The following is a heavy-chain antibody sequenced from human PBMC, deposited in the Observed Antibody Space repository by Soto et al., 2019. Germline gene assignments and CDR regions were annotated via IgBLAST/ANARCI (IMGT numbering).Heavy chain of an antibody. D-gene: IGHD3-9*01. CDR2: IYYSGST. Sequence: QVQLQESGPGLVKPSETLSLTCTVSGGSISSYYWSWIRQPPGKGLEWIGYIYYSGSTNYNPSLKSRVPISVDTSKSQFSLKLSSVTAADTAVYYCARVSYDILTGYYAADYWGQGTLVTVSS. CDR1: GGSISSYY. CDR3: ARVSYDILTGYYAADY. J-gene: IGHJ4*02. V-gene: IGHV4-59*01.